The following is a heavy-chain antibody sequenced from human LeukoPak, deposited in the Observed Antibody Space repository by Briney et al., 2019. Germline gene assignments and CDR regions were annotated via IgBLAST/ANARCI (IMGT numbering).Heavy chain of an antibody. CDR1: GGSISYYH. J-gene: IGHJ6*03. D-gene: IGHD2-15*01. V-gene: IGHV4-4*07. CDR2: IYTSGST. Sequence: SETLSLTCTVSGGSISYYHWSWIRQPAGKGLEWIGRIYTSGSTNYNPSLKSRVTMSVDTSKDQFSLKLSSETAADTAVYYCARGIVVLVAATRDYYYYMDVWGKGTTVTVS. CDR3: ARGIVVLVAATRDYYYYMDV.